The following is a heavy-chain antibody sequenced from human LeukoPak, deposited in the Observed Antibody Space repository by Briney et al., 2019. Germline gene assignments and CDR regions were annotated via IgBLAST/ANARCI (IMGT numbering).Heavy chain of an antibody. D-gene: IGHD3-3*01. CDR1: GFTFSSYS. J-gene: IGHJ4*02. CDR3: AKLLLEWLLYGY. V-gene: IGHV3-48*01. Sequence: SGGSLRLSCAASGFTFSSYSMNWVRQAPGKGLEWVSYISSSSSTIYYADSVKGRFTISRDNSKNTLYLQMNSLRAEDTAVYYCAKLLLEWLLYGYWGQGTLVTVSS. CDR2: ISSSSSTI.